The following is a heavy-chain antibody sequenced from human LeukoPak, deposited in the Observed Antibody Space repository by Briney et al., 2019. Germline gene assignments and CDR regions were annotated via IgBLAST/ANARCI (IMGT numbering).Heavy chain of an antibody. CDR2: ISTSGSP. V-gene: IGHV4-4*07. Sequence: SETLSLTCTVSSGSIIRYHWSWIRQSAEKGLEWIGRISTSGSPNYNPSLRSRVSMSADTSKNQVSLQVTSVTAADTAVYYCARGDGYNSALDLWGRGTLVTVSS. CDR3: ARGDGYNSALDL. J-gene: IGHJ2*01. CDR1: SGSIIRYH. D-gene: IGHD5-24*01.